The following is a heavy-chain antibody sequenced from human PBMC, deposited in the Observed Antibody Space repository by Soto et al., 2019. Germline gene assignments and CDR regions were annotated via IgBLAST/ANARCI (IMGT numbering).Heavy chain of an antibody. J-gene: IGHJ6*02. V-gene: IGHV3-11*06. CDR1: GFTFSDYY. CDR2: ISSSSSYP. CDR3: ASGSDFDWLPPV. Sequence: PGGSLRLSCAASGFTFSDYYMSWIRQAPGKGLEWVSYISSSSSYPNYADSMKGRFTISRDNAKNSLYLQMNSLRAEDTAVYYCASGSDFDWLPPVWGQGTTVTVSS. D-gene: IGHD3-9*01.